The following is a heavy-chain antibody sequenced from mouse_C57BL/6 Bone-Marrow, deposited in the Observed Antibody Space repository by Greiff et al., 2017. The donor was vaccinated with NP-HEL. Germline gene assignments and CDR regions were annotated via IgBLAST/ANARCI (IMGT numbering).Heavy chain of an antibody. Sequence: VQLQQSGAELVRPGASVKLSCTASGFNIKDDYMHWVKQRPEQGLEWIGWIDPENGDTEYASKFQGKATITADTSSNTAYLQLSSLTSEDTAVYYCTRLRRFADWGQGTLVTVSA. CDR3: TRLRRFAD. J-gene: IGHJ3*01. V-gene: IGHV14-4*01. D-gene: IGHD2-2*01. CDR1: GFNIKDDY. CDR2: IDPENGDT.